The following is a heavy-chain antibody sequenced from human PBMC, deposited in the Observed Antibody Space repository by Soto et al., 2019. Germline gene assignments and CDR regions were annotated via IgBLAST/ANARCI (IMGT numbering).Heavy chain of an antibody. V-gene: IGHV1-18*01. CDR1: GYAFTTYG. Sequence: QVHLVQSGAEVKKPGASVKVSCKGSGYAFTTYGITWVRQAPGQGLEWMGWISAHNGNTNYAQKLQGRGTVTSDTSTNTAYMELRSLRSDDTAVYYCARGRYGDYWGQGALVTVSS. CDR3: ARGRYGDY. D-gene: IGHD1-1*01. J-gene: IGHJ4*02. CDR2: ISAHNGNT.